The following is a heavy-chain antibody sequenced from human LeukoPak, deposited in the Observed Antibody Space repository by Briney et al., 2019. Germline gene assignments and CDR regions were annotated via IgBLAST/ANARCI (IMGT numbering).Heavy chain of an antibody. CDR3: ARPRYYGSGRRTYYYYYYMDV. CDR2: ISHSGST. Sequence: SETLSLTCAVYGGSFSGYYWSWIRQPPGKGLEWIGEISHSGSTNYNLSLKSRVTISVDTSKNQFSLKLSSVTAADTAVYYCARPRYYGSGRRTYYYYYYMDVWGKGTTVTISS. J-gene: IGHJ6*03. CDR1: GGSFSGYY. V-gene: IGHV4-34*01. D-gene: IGHD3-10*01.